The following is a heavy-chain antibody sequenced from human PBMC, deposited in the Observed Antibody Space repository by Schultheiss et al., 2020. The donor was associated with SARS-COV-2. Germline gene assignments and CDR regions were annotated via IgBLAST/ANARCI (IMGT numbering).Heavy chain of an antibody. Sequence: GESLKISCTGSGFTFGDYALGWLRQAPGKGLEFVGFIRSETYGGTTDYAASVKGRFTISRDDSKSIAFLQMHSLETEDTAVYYCTTDDSSGWYNWFDPWGQGTLVTVSS. CDR3: TTDDSSGWYNWFDP. CDR2: IRSETYGGTT. CDR1: GFTFGDYA. D-gene: IGHD6-19*01. V-gene: IGHV3-49*03. J-gene: IGHJ5*02.